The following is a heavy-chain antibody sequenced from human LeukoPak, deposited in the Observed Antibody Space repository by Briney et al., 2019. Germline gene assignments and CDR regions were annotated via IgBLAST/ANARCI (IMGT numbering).Heavy chain of an antibody. V-gene: IGHV1-2*04. Sequence: ASVKVSCKASGYTFTGYYMHWVRQAPGQGLEWMGWINPNSGGTNYAQKFQGWVTMTRDTSISTAYMELSRLRSDDTAVYYCARGQISVAARPQNDYWGQGTLVTVSS. D-gene: IGHD6-6*01. CDR1: GYTFTGYY. CDR3: ARGQISVAARPQNDY. J-gene: IGHJ4*02. CDR2: INPNSGGT.